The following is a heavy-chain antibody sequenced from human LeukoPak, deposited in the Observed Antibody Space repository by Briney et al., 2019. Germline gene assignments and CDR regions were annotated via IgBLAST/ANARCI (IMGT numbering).Heavy chain of an antibody. CDR3: ARDWRTHSNYLDY. D-gene: IGHD4-11*01. CDR1: GYTFTSYG. Sequence: ASVKVYCKASGYTFTSYGISWVRQAPGQGLEWMGWISVYNGNTNYAQKFQGRVTMTTEKSTNTAYMELRSLRSDDTAVYYCARDWRTHSNYLDYWGQGTLVTVSS. J-gene: IGHJ4*02. CDR2: ISVYNGNT. V-gene: IGHV1-18*01.